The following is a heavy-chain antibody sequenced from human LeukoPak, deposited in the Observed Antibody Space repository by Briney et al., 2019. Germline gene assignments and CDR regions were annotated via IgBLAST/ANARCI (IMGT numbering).Heavy chain of an antibody. Sequence: ASVKVSCKAFGYTFTSYYMHWVRQAPGQGLEWMGIINPSGGSTSYAQKFQGRVTVTRDMSTSTVYMELSSLRSEDTAVYSCARDLYGANSGAFDIWGQGTMVTVSS. D-gene: IGHD4-23*01. CDR3: ARDLYGANSGAFDI. J-gene: IGHJ3*02. CDR2: INPSGGST. V-gene: IGHV1-46*01. CDR1: GYTFTSYY.